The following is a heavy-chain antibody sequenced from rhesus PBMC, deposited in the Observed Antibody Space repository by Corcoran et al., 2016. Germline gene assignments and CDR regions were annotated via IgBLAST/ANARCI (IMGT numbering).Heavy chain of an antibody. V-gene: IGHV3S5*01. CDR2: ISNGGGIT. CDR1: GFTFSSYG. CDR3: AKPYGLDS. Sequence: EVQLVESGGGLVQPGGSLRLSCAASGFTFSSYGMSWVRQAPGKGLEWFSYISNGGGITYYADSVKGRFTISRDNSKNTLSLQMNSLRAEDTAVYYCAKPYGLDSWGQGVVVTVSS. J-gene: IGHJ6*01.